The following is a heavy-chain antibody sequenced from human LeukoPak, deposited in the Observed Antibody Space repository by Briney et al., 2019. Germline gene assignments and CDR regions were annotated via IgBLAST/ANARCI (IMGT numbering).Heavy chain of an antibody. D-gene: IGHD2/OR15-2a*01. V-gene: IGHV3-23*01. CDR2: INGRGDNT. Sequence: GGSLRLSCAASGFTFSSYAMSWVRQAPGKGLEWVSAINGRGDNTYYADSVKGRFTISRDNSKSTLFLQMNSLRAEDTAIYYCAKDRVSPGFNLFDPWGQGTLVTVSS. CDR3: AKDRVSPGFNLFDP. CDR1: GFTFSSYA. J-gene: IGHJ5*02.